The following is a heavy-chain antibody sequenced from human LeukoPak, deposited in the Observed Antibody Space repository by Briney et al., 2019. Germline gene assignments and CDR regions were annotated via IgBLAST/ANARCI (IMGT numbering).Heavy chain of an antibody. CDR3: ARASGSYYFDY. V-gene: IGHV3-30*04. CDR2: ISYDGSNK. D-gene: IGHD1-26*01. J-gene: IGHJ4*02. Sequence: GGSLRLSCAASGFTFSSYAMRWVRQAPGKGLEWVAVISYDGSNKFYADSVKGRFTISRDNSKNTLYLQMNSLRAEDTAVYYCARASGSYYFDYWGQGTLVTVSS. CDR1: GFTFSSYA.